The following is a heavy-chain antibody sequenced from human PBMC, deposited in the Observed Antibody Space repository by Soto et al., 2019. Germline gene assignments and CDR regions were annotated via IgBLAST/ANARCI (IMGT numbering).Heavy chain of an antibody. CDR2: IWYDGSNK. CDR1: GFTFSSYG. CDR3: ARAGLGSDLDGY. D-gene: IGHD7-27*01. Sequence: QVQLVESGGGVVQPGRSLRLSCAASGFTFSSYGMHWVRQAPGKGLEWVAVIWYDGSNKYYADSVKGRFNISRDNSKNTLDLQMISLIAEDTAVYYCARAGLGSDLDGYWGHGTLVTVSS. V-gene: IGHV3-33*01. J-gene: IGHJ4*01.